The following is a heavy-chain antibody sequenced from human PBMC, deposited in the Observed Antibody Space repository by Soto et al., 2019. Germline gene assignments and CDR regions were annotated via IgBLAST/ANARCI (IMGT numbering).Heavy chain of an antibody. CDR1: GGSFSGYY. V-gene: IGHV4-34*01. D-gene: IGHD6-13*01. CDR3: ERQFPGIAAAGNFDY. J-gene: IGHJ4*02. CDR2: INHSGST. Sequence: SETLSLTCAVYGGSFSGYYWSWIRQPPGKGLEWIGEINHSGSTNYNPSLKSRVTISVDTSKNQFSLKLSSVTAADTAVYYCERQFPGIAAAGNFDYWGQGTLVTVSS.